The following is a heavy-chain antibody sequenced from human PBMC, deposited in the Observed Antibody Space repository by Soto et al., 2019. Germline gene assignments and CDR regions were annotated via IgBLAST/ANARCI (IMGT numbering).Heavy chain of an antibody. J-gene: IGHJ4*02. V-gene: IGHV3-9*01. CDR3: AKGVAGWYDFDY. Sequence: EVQLVESGGGLVQPGRSLRLSCAASGFTFDDYAMHWVRQAPGKGLEWVSGISWNVGSIAYADSVKGRFTISRDNAKNSLYLHMNSPRAEDTALYYCAKGVAGWYDFDYWGQGTLVTVSS. D-gene: IGHD2-15*01. CDR1: GFTFDDYA. CDR2: ISWNVGSI.